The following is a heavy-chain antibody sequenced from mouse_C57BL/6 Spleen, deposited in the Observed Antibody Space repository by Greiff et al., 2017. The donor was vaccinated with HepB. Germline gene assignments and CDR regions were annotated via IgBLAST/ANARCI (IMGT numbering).Heavy chain of an antibody. D-gene: IGHD4-1*01. J-gene: IGHJ2*01. CDR2: ISSGGDYI. V-gene: IGHV5-9-1*02. Sequence: EVKVEESGEGLVKPGGSLKLSCAASGFTFSSYAMSWVRQTPEKRLEWVAYISSGGDYIYYADTVKGRFTISRDNARNTLYLQMSSLKSEDTAMYYCTRDPVTGYFDYWGQGTTLTVSS. CDR1: GFTFSSYA. CDR3: TRDPVTGYFDY.